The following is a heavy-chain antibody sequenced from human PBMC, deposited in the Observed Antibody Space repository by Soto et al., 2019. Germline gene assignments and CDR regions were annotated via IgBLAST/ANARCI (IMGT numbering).Heavy chain of an antibody. D-gene: IGHD6-13*01. CDR3: GVSLPKRWGQQLVLGDYYYYGMDV. CDR2: INHSGST. J-gene: IGHJ6*02. V-gene: IGHV4-34*01. CDR1: GGSFSGYY. Sequence: PSETLSLTCAVYGGSFSGYYWSWIRQPPGKGLEWIGEINHSGSTNYNPSLKSRVTISVDTSKNQFSLKLSSVTAADTAVYYCGVSLPKRWGQQLVLGDYYYYGMDVWGQGTTVTVSS.